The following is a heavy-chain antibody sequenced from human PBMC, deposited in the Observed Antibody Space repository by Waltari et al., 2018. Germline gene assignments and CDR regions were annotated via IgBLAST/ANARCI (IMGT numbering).Heavy chain of an antibody. V-gene: IGHV3-30*01. CDR3: AKAEYSNWRKIKEYFQH. CDR1: GFSFISSA. Sequence: QVQLVESGGGVVQTGRSLRLSCEASGFSFISSALHWVRQAPGKGLEWVTVISFDGSITFYADSVKGRFTVSRDNSKNTLFLEMNSLRPEDTAVYYCAKAEYSNWRKIKEYFQHWGQGTLVTVSS. CDR2: ISFDGSIT. D-gene: IGHD2-21*01. J-gene: IGHJ1*01.